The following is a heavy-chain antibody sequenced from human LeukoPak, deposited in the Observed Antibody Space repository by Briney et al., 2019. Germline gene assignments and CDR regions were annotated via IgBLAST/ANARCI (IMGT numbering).Heavy chain of an antibody. D-gene: IGHD5-18*01. CDR1: GFTFSSFA. CDR3: MTAAGYNFGQY. J-gene: IGHJ4*02. Sequence: GGFLRLSCAASGFTFSSFAMTWVRQAPGKGLEWVSALYIGGNTYYADSVRGRFTISRDNSKNTLYLQMNSLRAEDTAIYYCMTAAGYNFGQYWGQGTLVTVSS. V-gene: IGHV3-23*05. CDR2: LYIGGNT.